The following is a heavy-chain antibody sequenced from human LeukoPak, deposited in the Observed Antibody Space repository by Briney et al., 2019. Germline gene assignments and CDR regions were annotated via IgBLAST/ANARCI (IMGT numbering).Heavy chain of an antibody. V-gene: IGHV3-23*01. CDR2: ISGSGGST. CDR3: AKGGYCSGGSCLILNHYLDY. J-gene: IGHJ4*02. Sequence: GGSLRLSCAASGFTFSSYAMSWVRQAPGKGLEWVSAISGSGGSTYYADSVKGRFTISRDNSKNTLYLQMNSLRAEDTAVYYCAKGGYCSGGSCLILNHYLDYWGQGTLVTVSS. D-gene: IGHD2-15*01. CDR1: GFTFSSYA.